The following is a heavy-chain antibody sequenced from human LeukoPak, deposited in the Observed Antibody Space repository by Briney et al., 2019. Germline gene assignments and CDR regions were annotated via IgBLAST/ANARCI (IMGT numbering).Heavy chain of an antibody. Sequence: PGGSLRLSCAASGFTFSNRAMTWVRQAPGKGLEWVSSVSDSGSNTYYADSVKGRFTISRDNAKNSLYLQMNSLRAEDTAVYYCARDLDYYDSSGLVYWGQGTLVTVSS. V-gene: IGHV3-21*01. CDR3: ARDLDYYDSSGLVY. J-gene: IGHJ4*02. CDR1: GFTFSNRA. D-gene: IGHD3-22*01. CDR2: VSDSGSNT.